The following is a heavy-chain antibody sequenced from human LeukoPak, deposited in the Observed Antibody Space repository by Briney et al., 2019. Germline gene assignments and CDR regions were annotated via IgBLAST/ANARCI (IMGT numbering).Heavy chain of an antibody. CDR2: ISAYNGNT. Sequence: ASVKVSCQASGYTFTSYGISWVRQAPGQGLEWMGWISAYNGNTNYAQKLQGRVTMTTDTSTSTAYMELRSLRSDDTAVYYCARAGYDILTGKGGFDPWGQGTLVTVSS. D-gene: IGHD3-9*01. CDR3: ARAGYDILTGKGGFDP. V-gene: IGHV1-18*01. J-gene: IGHJ5*02. CDR1: GYTFTSYG.